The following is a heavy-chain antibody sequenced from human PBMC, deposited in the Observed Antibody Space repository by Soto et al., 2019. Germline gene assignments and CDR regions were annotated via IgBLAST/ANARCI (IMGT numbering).Heavy chain of an antibody. J-gene: IGHJ4*02. D-gene: IGHD3-3*01. CDR3: AREPRITIFGGVITEDY. CDR2: ISSSSSTI. V-gene: IGHV3-48*02. Sequence: EVQLVESGGGLVQPGGSLRLSCAASGFTFSSYSMNWVRQAPGKGLEWVSYISSSSSTIYYADSVKGRFTISRDNAKNSLYLQMNSLRDEDTAVYYCAREPRITIFGGVITEDYWGQGTLVTVSS. CDR1: GFTFSSYS.